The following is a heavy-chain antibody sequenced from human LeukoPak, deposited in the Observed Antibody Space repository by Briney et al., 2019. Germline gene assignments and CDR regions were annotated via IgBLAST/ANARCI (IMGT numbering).Heavy chain of an antibody. Sequence: GGSLRLSCAASGFTFSVSAMYWVRQASGKGLEWVGRIRNKANNYATAYAASLKGRFTISRDDSKNTAYLQMNSLETEDTAMYYCTYTSSSGVVYWGQGTLVTVSS. CDR3: TYTSSSGVVY. CDR2: IRNKANNYAT. V-gene: IGHV3-73*01. CDR1: GFTFSVSA. D-gene: IGHD6-6*01. J-gene: IGHJ4*02.